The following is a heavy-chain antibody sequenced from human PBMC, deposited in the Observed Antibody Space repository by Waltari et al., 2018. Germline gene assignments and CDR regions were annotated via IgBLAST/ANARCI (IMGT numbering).Heavy chain of an antibody. J-gene: IGHJ5*02. CDR3: ARDHDGGPTGWFDP. CDR2: ISYDGSNK. Sequence: QVQLVESGGGVVQPGRSLRLSCAASGFTFSSYAMHWVRQAPGKGLEWVAVISYDGSNKYYADSVKGRFTISRDNSKNTLYLQMNSLRAEDTAVYYCARDHDGGPTGWFDPWGQGPLVTVSS. D-gene: IGHD3-16*01. CDR1: GFTFSSYA. V-gene: IGHV3-30-3*01.